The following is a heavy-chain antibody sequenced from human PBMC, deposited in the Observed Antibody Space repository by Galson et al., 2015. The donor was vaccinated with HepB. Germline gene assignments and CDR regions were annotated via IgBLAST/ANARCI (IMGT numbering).Heavy chain of an antibody. CDR3: AREGGGAKYYSDY. CDR1: GYTFTGYY. D-gene: IGHD3-16*01. Sequence: SVKVSCKASGYTFTGYYIHWVRQAPGQGLEWMGRINPNSGGTNYAQKFQGRVTMTRDTSISTAYMELSRLTSDDTAVYYCAREGGGAKYYSDYRGQGTLVTVSS. CDR2: INPNSGGT. V-gene: IGHV1-2*06. J-gene: IGHJ4*02.